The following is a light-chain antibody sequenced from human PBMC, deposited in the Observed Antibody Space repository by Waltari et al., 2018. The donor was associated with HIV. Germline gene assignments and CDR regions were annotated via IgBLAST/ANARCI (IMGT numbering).Light chain of an antibody. CDR3: QSYSDWPRA. CDR1: QSVSTN. CDR2: DSS. Sequence: TQFPAALSVSPGERASLSCIASQSVSTNLAWYHQVSGQAPRLLISDSSNRATGVPDRFSGSGSGTHFTLTISSLQSEDSGVYYCQSYSDWPRAFGLGTKVEV. V-gene: IGKV3-15*01. J-gene: IGKJ1*01.